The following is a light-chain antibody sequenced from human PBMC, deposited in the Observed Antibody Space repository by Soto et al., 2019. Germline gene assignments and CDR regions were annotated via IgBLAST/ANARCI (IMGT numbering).Light chain of an antibody. V-gene: IGLV1-40*01. Sequence: QAVVTQPPSVSGAPGQRVTISGTGSSSNIGAGYGVHWYQQLPGTAPKLLIYGNSNRPSGVPDRFSGSKSGTSASLAITGLQAEDEADYYCQSYDSSLSGSVVFGGGTKLTVL. CDR3: QSYDSSLSGSVV. CDR1: SSNIGAGYG. J-gene: IGLJ2*01. CDR2: GNS.